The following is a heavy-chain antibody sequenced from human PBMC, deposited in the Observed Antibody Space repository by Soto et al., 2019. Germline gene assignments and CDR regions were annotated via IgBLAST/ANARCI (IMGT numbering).Heavy chain of an antibody. Sequence: TGGSLRLSCAASGFTFSSYAMGWVRQGPGKGLEWVAVVSIGGSTHYADSVRGRFTISRDNSKNTLSLQMNSLTAEDTAVYFCAKRRGDGGHFDYWGQGALVTVS. CDR1: GFTFSSYA. D-gene: IGHD2-21*02. CDR3: AKRRGDGGHFDY. CDR2: VSIGGST. J-gene: IGHJ4*02. V-gene: IGHV3-23*01.